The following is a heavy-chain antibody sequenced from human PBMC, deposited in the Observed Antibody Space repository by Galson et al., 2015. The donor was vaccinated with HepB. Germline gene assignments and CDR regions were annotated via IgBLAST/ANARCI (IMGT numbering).Heavy chain of an antibody. J-gene: IGHJ6*02. D-gene: IGHD6-19*01. Sequence: SLRLSCAASGFTFSDYSMHWVRQAPGKGLEWVAVIPYDGSHKYYADFAKGRFVLSRDNSKNTLFLEISSLRADDTAVYYCAKEKFTSSPYGTDVWGQGTTVTVSS. CDR1: GFTFSDYS. V-gene: IGHV3-30*18. CDR2: IPYDGSHK. CDR3: AKEKFTSSPYGTDV.